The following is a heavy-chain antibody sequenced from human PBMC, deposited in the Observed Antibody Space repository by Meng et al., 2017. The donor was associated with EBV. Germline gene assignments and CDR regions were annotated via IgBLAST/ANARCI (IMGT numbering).Heavy chain of an antibody. V-gene: IGHV1-18*01. CDR1: GYSFCSFC. J-gene: IGHJ4*02. CDR2: ITAYNGDT. Sequence: QLAPSGGQVENPGACVKVSCKASGYSFCSFCISWVRQAPGQGPEWMGWITAYNGDTKYAQKFQGRVTVTTDTSTSTAYMELRSLRRDDTAVYYCARGMRNFNFWGQGTLVTVSS. CDR3: ARGMRNFNF.